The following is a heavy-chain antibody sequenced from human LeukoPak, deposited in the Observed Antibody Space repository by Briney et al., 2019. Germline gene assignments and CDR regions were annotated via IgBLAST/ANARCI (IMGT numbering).Heavy chain of an antibody. CDR3: ARDPGRDSSGWSEYFQH. D-gene: IGHD6-19*01. J-gene: IGHJ1*01. Sequence: GGSLRLSCAASGFTFSSYWVSWVRQAPGKGLEWAANIKQDGSERYYVDSVKGRFTISRDNAKNSLYLQMNSLRAEDTAVYYCARDPGRDSSGWSEYFQHWGQGTLVTVSS. V-gene: IGHV3-7*03. CDR1: GFTFSSYW. CDR2: IKQDGSER.